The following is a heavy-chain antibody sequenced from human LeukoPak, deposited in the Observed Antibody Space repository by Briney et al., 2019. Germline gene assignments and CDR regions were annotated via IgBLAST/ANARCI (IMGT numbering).Heavy chain of an antibody. D-gene: IGHD6-13*01. CDR3: ARDDSSSPYSYYGMDV. V-gene: IGHV3-7*01. J-gene: IGHJ6*02. Sequence: GGSLRLSCAASGFTFSSYWMSWVRQAPGKGLEWVANIKQDGSEKYYVDSVKGRFTISRDNAKNSLYLQMNSLRAEDTGVYYCARDDSSSPYSYYGMDVWGQGTTVTVSS. CDR1: GFTFSSYW. CDR2: IKQDGSEK.